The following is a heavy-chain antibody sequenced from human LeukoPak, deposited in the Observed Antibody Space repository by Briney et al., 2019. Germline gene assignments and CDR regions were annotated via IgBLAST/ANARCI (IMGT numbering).Heavy chain of an antibody. J-gene: IGHJ4*02. CDR2: INSDGTRT. CDR1: GFTFSDYW. V-gene: IGHV3-74*01. CDR3: ATLWGSVSGYFDY. Sequence: PGGSLRLSCAASGFTFSDYWMHWVRQVSGKGLVWVSRINSDGTRTSYAESVKGRFTISRDNSKNMLYLQMDSLRAEDTALYYCATLWGSVSGYFDYWGQGTLVTVSS. D-gene: IGHD2-21*01.